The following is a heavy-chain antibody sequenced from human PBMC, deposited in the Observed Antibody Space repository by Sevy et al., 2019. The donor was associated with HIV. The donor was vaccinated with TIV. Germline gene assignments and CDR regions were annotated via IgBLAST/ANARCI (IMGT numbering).Heavy chain of an antibody. CDR3: ARVPTTVTTVNRWPDYYYGMDV. CDR2: INPNSRGT. J-gene: IGHJ6*02. V-gene: IGHV1-2*02. Sequence: AAVKVSCKASGYTFTGYYMHWVGQAPGQGLERMGWINPNSRGTNYAQKFQGRVTMTRDTSISTAYMELSRLRSDDTAVYYYARVPTTVTTVNRWPDYYYGMDVWGQGTKGSVSS. D-gene: IGHD4-17*01. CDR1: GYTFTGYY.